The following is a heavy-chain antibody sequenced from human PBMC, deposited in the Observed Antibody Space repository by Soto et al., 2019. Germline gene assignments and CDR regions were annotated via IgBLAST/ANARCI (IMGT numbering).Heavy chain of an antibody. V-gene: IGHV3-23*01. D-gene: IGHD2-2*01. Sequence: EVRLLESGGGLVQPGGSLRLSCVASGFTFSNYAMSWVRQARGRGLEWVSVVTGRSSSTFYADSVEGRFIISRDNSRNTLFLQMNSLGAEDTAVYYCTKHLPSKKNQRRWADAFHIWGQGTSLTVSS. CDR1: GFTFSNYA. CDR2: VTGRSSST. J-gene: IGHJ3*02. CDR3: TKHLPSKKNQRRWADAFHI.